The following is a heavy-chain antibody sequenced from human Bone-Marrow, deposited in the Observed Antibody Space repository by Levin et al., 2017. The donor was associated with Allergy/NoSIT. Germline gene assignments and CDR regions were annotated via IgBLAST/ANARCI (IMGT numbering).Heavy chain of an antibody. V-gene: IGHV3-9*01. J-gene: IGHJ3*02. CDR3: AKGPPLEMATNTVVSAFDI. CDR1: GFTFDDYA. CDR2: ISWNSGSI. Sequence: PGGSLRLSCAASGFTFDDYAMHWVRQAPGKGLEWVSGISWNSGSIGYADSVKGRFTISRDNAKNSLYLQMNSLRAEDTALYYCAKGPPLEMATNTVVSAFDIWGQGTMVTVSS. D-gene: IGHD5-24*01.